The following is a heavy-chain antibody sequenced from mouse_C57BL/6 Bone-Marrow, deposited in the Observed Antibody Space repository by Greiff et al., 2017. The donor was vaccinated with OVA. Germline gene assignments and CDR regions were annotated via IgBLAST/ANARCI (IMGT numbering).Heavy chain of an antibody. D-gene: IGHD2-3*01. CDR2: INPNNGGT. Sequence: EVQLQQSGPELVKPGASVKISCKASGYTFTDYYMNWVKQSHGKSLEWIGDINPNNGGTSYNQKFKGKATLTVDKSSSTAYMELRSLTSEDSAVYYCARDGDGYPFYAMDYWGQGTSVTVSS. CDR3: ARDGDGYPFYAMDY. V-gene: IGHV1-26*01. CDR1: GYTFTDYY. J-gene: IGHJ4*01.